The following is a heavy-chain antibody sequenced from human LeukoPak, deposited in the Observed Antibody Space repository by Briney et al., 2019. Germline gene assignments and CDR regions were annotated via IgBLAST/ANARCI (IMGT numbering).Heavy chain of an antibody. V-gene: IGHV4-31*03. CDR3: ARDGGNGYYYFDY. J-gene: IGHJ4*02. Sequence: SETLSLTCSVSGGSISSGGYYWSRIRQHPGKGLEWIGYIYYSGSTYYNPSLKSRVTISVDTSKNQFSLKLSSVTAADTAVYYCARDGGNGYYYFDYWGQGTLVTVSS. D-gene: IGHD3-22*01. CDR1: GGSISSGGYY. CDR2: IYYSGST.